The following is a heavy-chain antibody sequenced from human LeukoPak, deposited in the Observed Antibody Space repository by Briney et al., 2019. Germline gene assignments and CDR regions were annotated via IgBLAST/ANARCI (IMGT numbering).Heavy chain of an antibody. CDR1: GFTFSSYA. V-gene: IGHV3-23*01. Sequence: PGGSLRLSCAASGFTFSSYAMSWVRQAPGKGLEWVSAISGCGGSTYYADSVKGRFTTSRDNSKNTLYLQMNSLRAEDTAVYYCATRKQLVWGFDYWGQGTLVTVSS. CDR3: ATRKQLVWGFDY. J-gene: IGHJ4*02. CDR2: ISGCGGST. D-gene: IGHD6-13*01.